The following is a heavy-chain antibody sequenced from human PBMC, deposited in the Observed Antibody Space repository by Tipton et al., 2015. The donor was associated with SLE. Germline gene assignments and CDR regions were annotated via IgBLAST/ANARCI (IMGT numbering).Heavy chain of an antibody. D-gene: IGHD1-26*01. CDR3: AREGEEQGLTALDY. V-gene: IGHV4-59*01. CDR1: GFTFSSYS. Sequence: LRLSCVASGFTFSSYSMNWVRQSPGKGLEWIGYIYYSGYTNYNPSLKSRVTISVDTSKNQFSLKLTSVTAADTAVYYCAREGEEQGLTALDYWGQGTLVTVSS. J-gene: IGHJ4*02. CDR2: IYYSGYT.